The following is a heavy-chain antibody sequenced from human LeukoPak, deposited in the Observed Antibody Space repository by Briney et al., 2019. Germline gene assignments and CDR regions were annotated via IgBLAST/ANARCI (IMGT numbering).Heavy chain of an antibody. J-gene: IGHJ4*02. V-gene: IGHV4-34*01. CDR1: GGSFSGYY. D-gene: IGHD6-13*01. CDR3: ARAHSSSWYYFDY. CDR2: INHSGST. Sequence: SETLSLTCAVYGGSFSGYYWSWIRQPPWKGLEWIGEINHSGSTNYNPSLKSRVTISVDTSKNQFSLKLSSVTAADTAVYYCARAHSSSWYYFDYWGQGTLVTVSS.